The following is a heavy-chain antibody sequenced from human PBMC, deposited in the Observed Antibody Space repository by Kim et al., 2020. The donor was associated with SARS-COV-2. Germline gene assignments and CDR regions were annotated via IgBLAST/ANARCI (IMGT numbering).Heavy chain of an antibody. Sequence: SETLSLTCTVSGGSISSGGYYWSWIRQHPGKGLEWIGYIYYSGSTYYNPSLKSRVTISVDTSKNQFSLKLSSVTAAATAVYYCARAPRGGVITFGGVISGGFDYWGQGTLVTVSS. CDR3: ARAPRGGVITFGGVISGGFDY. CDR1: GGSISSGGYY. J-gene: IGHJ4*02. D-gene: IGHD3-16*02. V-gene: IGHV4-31*03. CDR2: IYYSGST.